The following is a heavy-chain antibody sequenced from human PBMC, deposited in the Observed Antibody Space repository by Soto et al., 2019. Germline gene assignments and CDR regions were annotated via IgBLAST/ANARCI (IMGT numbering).Heavy chain of an antibody. CDR3: ARDMGYYDSSGYSPDY. CDR2: ISYDGSNK. D-gene: IGHD3-22*01. J-gene: IGHJ4*02. V-gene: IGHV3-30-3*01. CDR1: GFTFSSYA. Sequence: ESGGGVVQPGRSLRLSCAASGFTFSSYAMHWVRQAPGKGLEWVAVISYDGSNKYYADSVKGRFTISRDNSKNTLYLQMNSLRAEDTAVYYCARDMGYYDSSGYSPDYWGQGTLVTVSS.